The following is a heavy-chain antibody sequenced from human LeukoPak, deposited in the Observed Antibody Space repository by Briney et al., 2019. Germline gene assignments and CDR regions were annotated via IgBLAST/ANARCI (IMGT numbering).Heavy chain of an antibody. CDR2: INPNSGGT. CDR1: GYTFTGYY. CDR3: ARSSSFGYYYMDV. Sequence: GASVKVSCKASGYTFTGYYMHWVRQAPGQGLEWMGWINPNSGGTSYAQKFQGRVTITRNTSISTAYMELSSLRSEDTAVYYCARSSSFGYYYMDVWGKGTTVTVSS. J-gene: IGHJ6*03. V-gene: IGHV1-2*02. D-gene: IGHD3-3*01.